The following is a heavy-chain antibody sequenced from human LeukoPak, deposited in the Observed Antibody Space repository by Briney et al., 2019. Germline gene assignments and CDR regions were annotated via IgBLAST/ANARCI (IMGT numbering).Heavy chain of an antibody. V-gene: IGHV3-30*18. CDR1: GFTFSSYG. D-gene: IGHD5-12*01. CDR2: ISYDGSNK. J-gene: IGHJ4*02. CDR3: AKDGYVYSGYDDYGDRYFDY. Sequence: GGSLRLSCAASGFTFSSYGMHWVRQAPGKGLEWVAVISYDGSNKYYADSVKGRFTISRGNSKNTLYLQMNSLRAEDTAVYYCAKDGYVYSGYDDYGDRYFDYWGQGTLVTVSS.